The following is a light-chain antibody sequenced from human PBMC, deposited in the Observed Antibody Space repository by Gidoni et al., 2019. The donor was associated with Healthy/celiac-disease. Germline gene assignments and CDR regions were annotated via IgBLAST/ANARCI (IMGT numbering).Light chain of an antibody. J-gene: IGLJ1*01. CDR2: DVS. Sequence: QSALTQPASVSGSPGQSITISCTGTSSDVGGYKYVSWYQHHPGKAPKLMIYDVSHRPSGVSNRFSGSKSGNTASLTISGLQAEDEADYYCSSYTSSSTVFGTGTKVTVL. V-gene: IGLV2-14*03. CDR3: SSYTSSSTV. CDR1: SSDVGGYKY.